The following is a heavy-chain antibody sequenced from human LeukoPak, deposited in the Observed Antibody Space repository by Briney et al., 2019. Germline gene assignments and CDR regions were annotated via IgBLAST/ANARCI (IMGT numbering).Heavy chain of an antibody. V-gene: IGHV3-23*01. D-gene: IGHD6-19*01. CDR2: ISGSGDST. Sequence: GGSLRLSCAASGFTFSSYAMNWVRQAPGKGLEWVSLISGSGDSTDYADSVKGRFTIFRDNSKNTLYLQINSLRADDTAVYYCAKRAVAGTGRGFDIWGQGTLVTVSS. J-gene: IGHJ3*02. CDR3: AKRAVAGTGRGFDI. CDR1: GFTFSSYA.